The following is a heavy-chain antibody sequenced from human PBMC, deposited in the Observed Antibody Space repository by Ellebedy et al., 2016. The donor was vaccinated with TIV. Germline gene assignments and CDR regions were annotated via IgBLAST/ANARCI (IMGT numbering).Heavy chain of an antibody. D-gene: IGHD4-17*01. Sequence: SVKVSCXASGGTFSSYAISWVRQAPGQGLEWMGGIIPIFGTANYAQKFQGRVTITADKSTSTAYMELSSLRSEDTAVYYCARSTVTTYYFDYWGQGTLVTVSS. CDR2: IIPIFGTA. J-gene: IGHJ4*02. CDR3: ARSTVTTYYFDY. CDR1: GGTFSSYA. V-gene: IGHV1-69*06.